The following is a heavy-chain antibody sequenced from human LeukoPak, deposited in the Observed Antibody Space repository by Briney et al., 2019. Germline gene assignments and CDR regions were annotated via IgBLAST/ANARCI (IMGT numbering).Heavy chain of an antibody. CDR2: IKPDGSEK. Sequence: GGSLRLSCAASGFTFSSYWMSWVRQAPGKGLEWVANIKPDGSEKYYVDSLRGRFTISRDNAENSLFLQMNSLRAEDTAVYYCARAAVAGPGDVRGQGTTVTVSS. CDR1: GFTFSSYW. D-gene: IGHD6-19*01. CDR3: ARAAVAGPGDV. J-gene: IGHJ6*02. V-gene: IGHV3-7*04.